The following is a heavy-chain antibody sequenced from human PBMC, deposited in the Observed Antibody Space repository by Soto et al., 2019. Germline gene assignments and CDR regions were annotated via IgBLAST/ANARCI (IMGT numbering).Heavy chain of an antibody. V-gene: IGHV1-3*01. CDR2: INAGNGNT. J-gene: IGHJ4*02. D-gene: IGHD5-12*01. CDR3: ARDRGYSGYGYYFDY. CDR1: GYTFTSYA. Sequence: GASVKVSCKASGYTFTSYAMHWVRQAPGQRLEWMGWINAGNGNTKYSQKFQGRVTITRDTSASTAYMELSSLRSEDTAVYYCARDRGYSGYGYYFDYWGQGTLVTVSS.